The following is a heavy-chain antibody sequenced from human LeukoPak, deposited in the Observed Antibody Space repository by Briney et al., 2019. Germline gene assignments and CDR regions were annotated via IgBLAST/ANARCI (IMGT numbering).Heavy chain of an antibody. D-gene: IGHD2-15*01. CDR2: ISSSSYI. J-gene: IGHJ4*02. CDR1: GFTFSSYS. V-gene: IGHV3-21*01. CDR3: ARSRIEILGTYYFDY. Sequence: GGSLRLSRAASGFTFSSYSMNWVRQAPGKGLEWVSSISSSSYIYYADSVKGRFTISRDNAKNSLYLQMNSLRAEDTAVYYCARSRIEILGTYYFDYWGQGTLVTVSS.